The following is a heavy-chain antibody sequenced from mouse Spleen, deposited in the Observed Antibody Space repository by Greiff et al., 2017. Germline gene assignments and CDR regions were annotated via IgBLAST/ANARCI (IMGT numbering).Heavy chain of an antibody. Sequence: EVQRVESGGGLVKPGGSLKLSCAASGFTFSSYTMSWVRQTPAKRLEWVATISSGGGNTYYPDSVKGRFTISRDNARNTLYLQMSSLRSEDTALYYCARQGYSKGEYYFDYWGQGTTLTVSS. D-gene: IGHD2-5*01. CDR3: ARQGYSKGEYYFDY. J-gene: IGHJ2*01. V-gene: IGHV5-9*01. CDR2: ISSGGGNT. CDR1: GFTFSSYT.